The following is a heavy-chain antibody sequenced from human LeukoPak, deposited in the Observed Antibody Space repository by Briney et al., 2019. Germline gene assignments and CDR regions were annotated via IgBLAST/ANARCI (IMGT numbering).Heavy chain of an antibody. CDR2: VNHSGST. V-gene: IGHV4-39*07. Sequence: SETLSLTCTVSGGSISSSSYYWGWIRQPPGKGLEWIGEVNHSGSTNYNPSLKSRVTISVDTSRNQFSLKLSSVTAADTAVYYCASGRYCSGGSCNLDYWGQGTLVTVSS. J-gene: IGHJ4*02. D-gene: IGHD2-15*01. CDR1: GGSISSSSYY. CDR3: ASGRYCSGGSCNLDY.